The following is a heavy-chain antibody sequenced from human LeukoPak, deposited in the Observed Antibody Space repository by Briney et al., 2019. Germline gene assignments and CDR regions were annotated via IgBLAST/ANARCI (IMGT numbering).Heavy chain of an antibody. Sequence: SQTLSLTCTVSGGSISSGGYYWSWIRQHPGKGLEWIGYIYYSGSTYYNPSLKSRVTMSVDTSKNQFSLKLSSVTAADTAVYYCARSHAYGSGPFQHWGQGTLVTVSS. CDR1: GGSISSGGYY. D-gene: IGHD3-10*01. J-gene: IGHJ1*01. CDR2: IYYSGST. CDR3: ARSHAYGSGPFQH. V-gene: IGHV4-31*03.